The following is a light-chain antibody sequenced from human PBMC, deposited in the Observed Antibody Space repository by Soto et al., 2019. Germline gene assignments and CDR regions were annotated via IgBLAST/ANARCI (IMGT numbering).Light chain of an antibody. CDR2: DSS. J-gene: IGKJ1*01. V-gene: IGKV1-39*01. Sequence: DIQLTQSPSSLSASVGDRITITCRASQSISTYLNWYQQKPGEAPTLLVYDSSTLQSGVPSRFSGSGFGAEFTLTVSSLQPEDFATYYCQQSYGTPWTFGQGTKVDIK. CDR3: QQSYGTPWT. CDR1: QSISTY.